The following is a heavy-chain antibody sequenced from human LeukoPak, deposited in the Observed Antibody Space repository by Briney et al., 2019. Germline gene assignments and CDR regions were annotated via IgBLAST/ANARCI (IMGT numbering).Heavy chain of an antibody. CDR3: ARGSLNRVITFGGVIVDDY. CDR1: GFTFSSYG. D-gene: IGHD3-16*02. Sequence: GGSLRLSCAASGFTFSSYGMHWVRQAPGKGLEWVAVISYDGSNKYYADSVKGRFTISRDNSRNTLYLQMNSLRAEDTAVYYCARGSLNRVITFGGVIVDDYWGQGTLVTVSS. V-gene: IGHV3-30*03. CDR2: ISYDGSNK. J-gene: IGHJ4*02.